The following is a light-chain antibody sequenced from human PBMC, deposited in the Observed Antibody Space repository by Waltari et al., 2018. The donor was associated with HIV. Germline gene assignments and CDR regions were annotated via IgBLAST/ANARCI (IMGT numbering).Light chain of an antibody. CDR3: QQYYAWPLT. V-gene: IGKV3-15*01. J-gene: IGKJ4*01. Sequence: IIMTPSPAIPSVLPGATAIHSCSASQSARSSLAWYQQKPGQAPRLLIYGASTRATGVPARFSGSGSGTEFTLTISSPQSEDFAVYYCQQYYAWPLTFGGGTKVEVK. CDR2: GAS. CDR1: QSARSS.